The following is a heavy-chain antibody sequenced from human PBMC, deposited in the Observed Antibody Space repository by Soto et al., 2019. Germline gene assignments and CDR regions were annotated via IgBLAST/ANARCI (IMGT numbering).Heavy chain of an antibody. D-gene: IGHD3-10*01. CDR1: GGTFNSYG. CDR3: ARVRVIRGVIPSHFGL. Sequence: QAHLAQSGAEVKKPGSSVTVSCKASGGTFNSYGISWVRQAPGQGLDWMGVIIPLYGTVNYAQKFQDRVSITAENSPSTAFMDLKGLRSDDTAVYYCARVRVIRGVIPSHFGLWGQGTQVTVSS. CDR2: IIPLYGTV. J-gene: IGHJ4*02. V-gene: IGHV1-69*06.